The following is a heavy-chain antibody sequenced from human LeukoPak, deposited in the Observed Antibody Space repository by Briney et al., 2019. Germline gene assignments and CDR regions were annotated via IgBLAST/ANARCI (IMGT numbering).Heavy chain of an antibody. Sequence: ASVKVSCKASGGTFSSYAISWVRQAPGQGLEWMGWVHPNSGNTEYAQKFQGRVTMTRDTSKSTAYMELSGLRFDDTAVYFCARGPRNDPWGQGTLVTVSS. D-gene: IGHD1-14*01. CDR3: ARGPRNDP. CDR1: GGTFSSYA. J-gene: IGHJ5*02. V-gene: IGHV1-8*02. CDR2: VHPNSGNT.